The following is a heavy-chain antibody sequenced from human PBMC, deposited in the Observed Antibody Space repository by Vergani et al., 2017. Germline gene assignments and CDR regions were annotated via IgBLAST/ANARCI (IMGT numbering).Heavy chain of an antibody. CDR2: ISSSSSTI. D-gene: IGHD5-18*01. CDR1: GFTFTAHG. V-gene: IGHV3-48*01. CDR3: ARSPHGYTYGGYISQFDP. Sequence: EVQLLESGGGSAQPGESLRLSCVASGFTFTAHGLNWVRQAPGKGLEWVSYISSSSSTIYYADSVKGRFTISRDNAKNSLYLQMNNLRVEDTAVYFCARSPHGYTYGGYISQFDPWGQGTLVTVSS. J-gene: IGHJ5*02.